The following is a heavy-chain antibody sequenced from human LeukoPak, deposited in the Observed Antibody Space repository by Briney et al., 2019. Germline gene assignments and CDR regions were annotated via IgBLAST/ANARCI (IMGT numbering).Heavy chain of an antibody. D-gene: IGHD3-10*01. CDR3: AKDRRGPYYFDY. CDR1: GFTFSSYG. V-gene: IGHV3-30*02. CDR2: IRYDGSNK. J-gene: IGHJ4*02. Sequence: PGGSLRLSCAASGFTFSSYGMHWVRQAPGKGLEWEAFIRYDGSNKYYADSVKGRFTISRDNSKNTLYLQMNSLRAEDTAVYYCAKDRRGPYYFDYWGQGTLVTVSS.